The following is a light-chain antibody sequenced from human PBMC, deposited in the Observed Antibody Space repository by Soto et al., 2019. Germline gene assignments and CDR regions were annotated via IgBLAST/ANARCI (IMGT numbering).Light chain of an antibody. V-gene: IGKV3-15*01. CDR3: QQYNNWIT. CDR1: QSISIH. CDR2: AAS. Sequence: EIVMSQSPATLSASPGERAILSCRASQSISIHLAWYQQKPGQAPRLLIYAASNRATGVPARFSGSWSGTEFTLTISSLKSEDFAVYYCQQYNNWITFGQGTRLEIK. J-gene: IGKJ5*01.